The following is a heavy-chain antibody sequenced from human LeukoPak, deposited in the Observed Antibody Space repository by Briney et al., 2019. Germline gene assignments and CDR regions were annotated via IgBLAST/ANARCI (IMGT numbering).Heavy chain of an antibody. CDR1: GFTFSSYA. Sequence: GRSLRLSCAASGFTFSSYAMHWVRQAPGKGLEWVAVISYDGSNKYYADSVKGRFTISRDNSKNTLYLQMNSLRAEDTAVYYCARARGADGALDYWGQGTLVTVSS. CDR3: ARARGADGALDY. V-gene: IGHV3-30-3*01. J-gene: IGHJ4*02. CDR2: ISYDGSNK. D-gene: IGHD3-10*01.